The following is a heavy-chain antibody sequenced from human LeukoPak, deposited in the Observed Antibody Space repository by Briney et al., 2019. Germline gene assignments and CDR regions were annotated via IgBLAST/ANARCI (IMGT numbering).Heavy chain of an antibody. V-gene: IGHV3-23*01. Sequence: GGSLRLSCAASGFTFSSYATNWVRQAPGKGLEWVSDISGSGDMTYYADSVKGRFTISRDNSKNTVYLQMNGLRAEDTAVYFCARSQTNTVYYYGMDVWGQGTTVTVSS. J-gene: IGHJ6*02. CDR3: ARSQTNTVYYYGMDV. D-gene: IGHD2-8*01. CDR1: GFTFSSYA. CDR2: ISGSGDMT.